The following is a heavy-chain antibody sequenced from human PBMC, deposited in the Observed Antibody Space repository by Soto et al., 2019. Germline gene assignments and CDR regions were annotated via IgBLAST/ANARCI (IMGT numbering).Heavy chain of an antibody. CDR1: GYSFTIYW. V-gene: IGHV5-10-1*01. J-gene: IGHJ3*02. CDR3: ARPFFGVVSLDAFDI. D-gene: IGHD3-3*01. Sequence: PGDSLKISCKGSGYSFTIYWISWVRQMPGNGLEWMGRIDPSDSYTNYSPSFQGHVTISADKSISTAYLQWSSLKASDTAMYYCARPFFGVVSLDAFDIWGQGTMVTVSS. CDR2: IDPSDSYT.